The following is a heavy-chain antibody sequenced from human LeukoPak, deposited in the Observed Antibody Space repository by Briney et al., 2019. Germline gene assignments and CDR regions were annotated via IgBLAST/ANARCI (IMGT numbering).Heavy chain of an antibody. CDR3: ARDRLPTYYYDSSGYSIDY. V-gene: IGHV3-21*01. CDR1: GFTFSSYS. Sequence: GGSLRLSCAASGFTFSSYSMSWVRQAPGKGLEWVSSSSSSSSYIYYADSVKGRFTISRDNAKNSLYLQMNSLRAEDTAVYYCARDRLPTYYYDSSGYSIDYWGQGTLVTVSS. CDR2: SSSSSSYI. J-gene: IGHJ4*02. D-gene: IGHD3-22*01.